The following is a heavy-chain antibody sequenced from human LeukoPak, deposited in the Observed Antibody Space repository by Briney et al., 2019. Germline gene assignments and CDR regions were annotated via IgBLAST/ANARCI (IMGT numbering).Heavy chain of an antibody. Sequence: GLSMRLSCAASALTSRTYWIHRVRHAPANRLVWVSRINSDGSSTSYADSVKGRFTISRDNAKNTVYLQMNSLRAEDTAVYYCARSLGSSRYESYWGEGTLVTVSS. V-gene: IGHV3-74*01. CDR3: ARSLGSSRYESY. CDR1: ALTSRTYW. CDR2: INSDGSST. J-gene: IGHJ4*02. D-gene: IGHD3-16*02.